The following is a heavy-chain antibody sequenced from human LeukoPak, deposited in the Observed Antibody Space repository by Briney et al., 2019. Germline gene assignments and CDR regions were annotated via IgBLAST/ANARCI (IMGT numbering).Heavy chain of an antibody. Sequence: NPSETLSLTRTVSGGSISSGGYYWSWIRQHPGKVLEWIGYIYYSGSTYYNPSLKSRVTISVDTSKNQFSLKLSSVTAAATAVYYCAREVEYCSGGSCYSYYFDYWGQGTLVTVSS. CDR3: AREVEYCSGGSCYSYYFDY. J-gene: IGHJ4*02. CDR1: GGSISSGGYY. CDR2: IYYSGST. D-gene: IGHD2-15*01. V-gene: IGHV4-31*03.